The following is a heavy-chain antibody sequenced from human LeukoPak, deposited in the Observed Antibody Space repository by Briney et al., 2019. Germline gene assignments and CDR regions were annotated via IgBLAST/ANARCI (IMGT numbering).Heavy chain of an antibody. CDR1: GFTFSSYA. Sequence: PGGSLRLSCAASGFTFSSYAMHWVRQAPGKGLEWVAVISYDGSNKYYADSVKGRFTISRDNSKNTLYLQMNSLRAEDTAVYYCAKDRGAGVWGQGTTVTVSS. CDR2: ISYDGSNK. J-gene: IGHJ6*02. CDR3: AKDRGAGV. D-gene: IGHD1-26*01. V-gene: IGHV3-30-3*01.